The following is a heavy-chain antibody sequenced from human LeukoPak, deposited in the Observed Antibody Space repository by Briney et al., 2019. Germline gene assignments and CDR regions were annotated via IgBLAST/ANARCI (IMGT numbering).Heavy chain of an antibody. CDR1: GYTFTSYG. D-gene: IGHD6-13*01. CDR3: ARALVWGSSWYGWFDP. J-gene: IGHJ5*02. Sequence: ASVKVSCKASGYTFTSYGISWVRQAPGQGLEWMGWISAYNGNTNYAQKFQGRVTITADESTSTAYMELSSLRSEDTAVYYCARALVWGSSWYGWFDPWGQGTLVTVSS. CDR2: ISAYNGNT. V-gene: IGHV1-18*01.